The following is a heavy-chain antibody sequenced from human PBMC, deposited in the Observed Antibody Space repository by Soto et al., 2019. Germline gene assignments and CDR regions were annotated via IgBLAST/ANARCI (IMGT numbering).Heavy chain of an antibody. CDR1: GGSISSSSYY. V-gene: IGHV4-39*01. CDR2: IYYSGST. CDR3: ARLGGNGYYFDS. J-gene: IGHJ4*02. Sequence: SDTLSLTCTVSGGSISSSSYYWGWIRQPPGKGLEWIGSIYYSGSTYYNPSLKSRVTISVDTSKNQFSLKLSSVTAADTAVYYCARLGGNGYYFDSWGQGTLVTVSS. D-gene: IGHD2-15*01.